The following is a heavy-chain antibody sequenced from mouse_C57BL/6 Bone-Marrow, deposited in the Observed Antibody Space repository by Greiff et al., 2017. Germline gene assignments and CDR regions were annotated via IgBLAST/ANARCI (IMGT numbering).Heavy chain of an antibody. CDR1: GFTFTDYY. V-gene: IGHV7-3*01. J-gene: IGHJ3*01. CDR3: ARYSYYIDWGFAY. CDR2: IRNKAHGNTT. D-gene: IGHD4-1*01. Sequence: EVLLVESGGGLVQPGGSLSLSCAASGFTFTDYYMSWVRQPPGKALEWLGFIRNKAHGNTTEYSATVKGRFTISRDNSQSILYLQMNALRAEDGATYCYARYSYYIDWGFAYWGQGTLVTVSA.